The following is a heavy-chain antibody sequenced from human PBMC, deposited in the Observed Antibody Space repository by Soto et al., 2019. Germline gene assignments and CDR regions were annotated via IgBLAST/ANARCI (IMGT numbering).Heavy chain of an antibody. CDR1: GFTFSDHY. Sequence: EVQLVESGGGLVQPGGSLRLSCAASGFTFSDHYMDWVRQAPGKGLEWVARSRNRVNSHTTEYAASVKGRFTISRDESKSSMYPKMSRLKTEDTAVYYCTRGLLGGAPYYSLCCMDFWGQGTTVTVSS. V-gene: IGHV3-72*01. D-gene: IGHD3-10*01. CDR2: SRNRVNSHTT. J-gene: IGHJ6*02. CDR3: TRGLLGGAPYYSLCCMDF.